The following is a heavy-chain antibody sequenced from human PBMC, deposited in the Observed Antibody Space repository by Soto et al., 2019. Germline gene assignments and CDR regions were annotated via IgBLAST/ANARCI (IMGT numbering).Heavy chain of an antibody. CDR2: IYAGDSDT. Sequence: GESLKISCKVSGYKFSNYWIGWVRQRPGKGLEWVGIIYAGDSDTRYSPSFQGQVTISADKSISTAYLQWSSLQDSDTAMYFCARSEGISAYYYGSDVWGQGTTVTVSS. V-gene: IGHV5-51*01. CDR1: GYKFSNYW. D-gene: IGHD2-21*01. J-gene: IGHJ6*02. CDR3: ARSEGISAYYYGSDV.